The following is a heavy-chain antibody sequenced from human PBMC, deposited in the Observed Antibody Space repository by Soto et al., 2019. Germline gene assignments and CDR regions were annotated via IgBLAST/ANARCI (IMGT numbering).Heavy chain of an antibody. J-gene: IGHJ5*02. CDR1: GGSFSGYY. CDR3: ARGYWFDP. Sequence: QVQLQQWGAGLLKPSETLSLTCAVYGGSFSGYYWSWVRQPPGKGLEWIGEINHSGSTNYNPSLKSRVTISVDTSKNQFSLKLSSVTAADMAVYYCARGYWFDPWGQGTLVTVSS. V-gene: IGHV4-34*01. CDR2: INHSGST.